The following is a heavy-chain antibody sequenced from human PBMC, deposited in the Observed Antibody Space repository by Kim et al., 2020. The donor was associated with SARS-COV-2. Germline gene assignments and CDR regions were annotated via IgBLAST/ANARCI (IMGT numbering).Heavy chain of an antibody. V-gene: IGHV4-34*01. D-gene: IGHD3-9*01. J-gene: IGHJ4*02. Sequence: NPSLKSRVTISVDTSKNQFSLKLSSVTAADTAVYYCARGLSVLRYFYFDYWGQGTLVTVSS. CDR3: ARGLSVLRYFYFDY.